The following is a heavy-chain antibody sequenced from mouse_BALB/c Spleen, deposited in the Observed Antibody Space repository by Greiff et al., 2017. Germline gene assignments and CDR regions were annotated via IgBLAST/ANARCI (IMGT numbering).Heavy chain of an antibody. Sequence: EVHLVESGGGLVKPGGSLKLSCAASGFTFSDYYMYWVRQTPEKRLEWVATISDGGSYTYYPDSVKGRFTISRDNAKNNLYLQMSSLKSEDTAMYYCAREGGYDDHEAWFAYWGQGTLVTVSA. CDR1: GFTFSDYY. CDR2: ISDGGSYT. J-gene: IGHJ3*01. D-gene: IGHD2-2*01. CDR3: AREGGYDDHEAWFAY. V-gene: IGHV5-4*02.